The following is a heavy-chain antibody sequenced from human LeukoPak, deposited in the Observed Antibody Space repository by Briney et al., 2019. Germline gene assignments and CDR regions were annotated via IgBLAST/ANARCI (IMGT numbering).Heavy chain of an antibody. CDR3: AKDYNNGFDY. V-gene: IGHV3-30*02. CDR2: IRYDGSTK. CDR1: GFSFSGYG. D-gene: IGHD1-14*01. J-gene: IGHJ4*02. Sequence: GGSLRLSCAASGFSFSGYGMHWVRQAPGKGLEWVTFIRYDGSTKSYTDSVKGRFTIARDNSKNTLYLQMNSLRAEDTAVYFCAKDYNNGFDYWGQGALVTVSS.